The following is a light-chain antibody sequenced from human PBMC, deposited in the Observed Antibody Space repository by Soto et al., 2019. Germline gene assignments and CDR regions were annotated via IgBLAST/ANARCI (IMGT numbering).Light chain of an antibody. Sequence: QSALTQPASVSGSPGQSITISCTGTSTDVGSFDFVSWYQQRPGKAPKVIIFGVSERPSGVSDRFSGSKSGNTASLTISGLQADDEGDYYCCSYAGGIPFVLFGGGTQLTVL. CDR2: GVS. J-gene: IGLJ2*01. CDR3: CSYAGGIPFVL. V-gene: IGLV2-23*02. CDR1: STDVGSFDF.